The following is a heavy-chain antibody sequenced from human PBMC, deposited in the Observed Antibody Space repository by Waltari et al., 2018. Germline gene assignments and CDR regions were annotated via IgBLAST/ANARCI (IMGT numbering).Heavy chain of an antibody. CDR1: GGSFSGYY. Sequence: QVQLQQWGAGLLKPSETLSLTCAVYGGSFSGYYWSWIRQPPGKGLEWIGEINHSGSTNYNPSLKSRVTISVDTSKNQFSLKLSSVTAADTAVYYCARGRRIAVARPYLYYYYYYMDVWGKGTTVTVSS. J-gene: IGHJ6*03. V-gene: IGHV4-34*01. CDR2: INHSGST. D-gene: IGHD6-19*01. CDR3: ARGRRIAVARPYLYYYYYYMDV.